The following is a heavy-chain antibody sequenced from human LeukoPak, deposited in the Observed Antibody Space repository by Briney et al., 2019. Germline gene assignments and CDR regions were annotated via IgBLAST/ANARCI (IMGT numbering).Heavy chain of an antibody. V-gene: IGHV3-30*04. CDR1: GFTFSSYA. D-gene: IGHD1-26*01. CDR3: ARAKGVGAADY. J-gene: IGHJ4*02. Sequence: GRSLRLSCAASGFTFSSYAMHWVRQAPGKGLEGVAVISYDGSNKYYADSVKGRFTISRDNSKNTLYLQMNSLRAEDTAVYYCARAKGVGAADYWGQGTLVTVSS. CDR2: ISYDGSNK.